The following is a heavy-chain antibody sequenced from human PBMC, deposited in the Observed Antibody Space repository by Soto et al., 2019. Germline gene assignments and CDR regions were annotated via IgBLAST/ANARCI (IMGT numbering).Heavy chain of an antibody. J-gene: IGHJ6*02. Sequence: GGSLRLSCEASGFSFSSSVMNWVRQAPGKGLEWVSVISGSGGTSYYAGSVKGRVIITRDNSKNTLFLQMNSLRAEDTAVYYCAKGRTLPGYSYYAGMDVWGQGTTVTVSS. CDR3: AKGRTLPGYSYYAGMDV. V-gene: IGHV3-23*01. CDR2: ISGSGGTS. CDR1: GFSFSSSV.